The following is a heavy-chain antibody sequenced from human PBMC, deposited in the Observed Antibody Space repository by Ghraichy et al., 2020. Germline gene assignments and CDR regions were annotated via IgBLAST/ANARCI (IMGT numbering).Heavy chain of an antibody. V-gene: IGHV1-46*01. J-gene: IGHJ4*02. CDR3: ARAYYYDSLGY. Sequence: ASVKVSCKIARAPVCTPVSHFHRVCPLLLDKLMGMLNPRDGSTTYAQKFQGRVTMTRDTSTSTIYMELSSLRSEDTAVYYCARAYYYDSLGYWGQGTLVT. CDR2: LNPRDGST. CDR1: RAPVCTPV. D-gene: IGHD3-22*01.